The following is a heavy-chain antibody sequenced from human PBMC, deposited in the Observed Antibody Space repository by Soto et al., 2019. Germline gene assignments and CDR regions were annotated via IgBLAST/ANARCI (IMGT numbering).Heavy chain of an antibody. V-gene: IGHV2-70*04. CDR3: ARIGLTRAFDI. CDR2: IDWDDDK. J-gene: IGHJ3*02. D-gene: IGHD3-16*01. Sequence: SGPTLVNPTQTLTLTCTFSGFSLSTSGMRVNWIRQPPGKALEWLARIDWDDDKFYSTSLKTRLTISKDTSKNQVVLTMTNMDPVDTATYYCARIGLTRAFDIWGQGTMVTVSS. CDR1: GFSLSTSGMR.